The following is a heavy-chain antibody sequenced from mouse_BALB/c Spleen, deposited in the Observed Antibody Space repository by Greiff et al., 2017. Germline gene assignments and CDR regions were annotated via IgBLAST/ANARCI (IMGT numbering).Heavy chain of an antibody. J-gene: IGHJ4*01. Sequence: EVKLMASGGGLVQPGGSLRLSCATSGFTFSDFYMEWVRQPPGKRLEWIAARRNKANDYTTEYIASVKGRVIVSRDTSQSILYLQMNALRAEDTAIYYCARDAKYGNYDAMDDWGQGTSVTVSS. CDR3: ARDAKYGNYDAMDD. CDR2: RRNKANDYTT. V-gene: IGHV7-1*02. CDR1: GFTFSDFY. D-gene: IGHD2-10*02.